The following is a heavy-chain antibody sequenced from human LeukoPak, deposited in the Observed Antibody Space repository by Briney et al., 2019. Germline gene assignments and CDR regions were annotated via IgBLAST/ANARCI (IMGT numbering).Heavy chain of an antibody. D-gene: IGHD3-9*01. J-gene: IGHJ5*02. CDR3: ARITDDILTGVGWFDP. Sequence: SETLSLTCTVSGGSISSYYWSWIRQPPGKGLEWIGYIYYSGSTNYNPSLKSRVTISVDTSKNQFSLKLSSVTAADTAVYYCARITDDILTGVGWFDPWGQGTLVTVSS. V-gene: IGHV4-59*01. CDR1: GGSISSYY. CDR2: IYYSGST.